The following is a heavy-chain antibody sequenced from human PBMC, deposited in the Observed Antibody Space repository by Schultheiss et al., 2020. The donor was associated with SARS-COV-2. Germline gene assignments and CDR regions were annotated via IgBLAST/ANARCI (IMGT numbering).Heavy chain of an antibody. CDR1: GGSISSSSYY. D-gene: IGHD2-21*01. J-gene: IGHJ4*02. V-gene: IGHV4-39*07. Sequence: SETLSLTCTVSGGSISSSSYYWGWIRQPPGKGLEWIGEIYHSGSTNYNPSLKSRVTISVDKSKNQFSLKLSSVTAADTAVYYCARASRVYGVVIAKSDYWGQGTLVTVSS. CDR3: ARASRVYGVVIAKSDY. CDR2: IYHSGST.